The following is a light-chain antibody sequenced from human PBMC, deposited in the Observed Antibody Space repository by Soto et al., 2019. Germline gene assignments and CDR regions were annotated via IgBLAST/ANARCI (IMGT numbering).Light chain of an antibody. CDR1: QSVSGNY. Sequence: EVVLTQSPGTLSLSPGERATLSCRAGQSVSGNYLAWYQHKPGQAPRLLIDGASSRATGIPDRCIGSGSATAFSVTISRLEPEEFQVEYEQQYYSRLGTGGRGTRVESK. V-gene: IGKV3-20*01. CDR3: QQYYSRLGT. J-gene: IGKJ1*01. CDR2: GAS.